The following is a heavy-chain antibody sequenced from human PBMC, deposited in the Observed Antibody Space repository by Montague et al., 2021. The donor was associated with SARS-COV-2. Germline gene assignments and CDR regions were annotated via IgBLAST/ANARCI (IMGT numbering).Heavy chain of an antibody. Sequence: SLRLSCAASGFTFDDYAMHWVRQAPGKGLEWVSGISWNSGSIGYADSVKGRFTISRDNAKNSLYLQMNSLRAEDTALYYCAKDRALLPYSLHCSSTSCYESAGYYYYGMDVWGQGTTVTVPS. CDR1: GFTFDDYA. V-gene: IGHV3-9*01. CDR2: ISWNSGSI. J-gene: IGHJ6*02. CDR3: AKDRALLPYSLHCSSTSCYESAGYYYYGMDV. D-gene: IGHD2-2*01.